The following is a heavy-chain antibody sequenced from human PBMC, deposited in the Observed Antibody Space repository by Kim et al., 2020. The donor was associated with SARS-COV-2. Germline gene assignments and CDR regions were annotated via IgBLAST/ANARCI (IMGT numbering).Heavy chain of an antibody. D-gene: IGHD3-22*01. V-gene: IGHV3-9*01. Sequence: KGRLTISRDNAKSSLYLQMNSLTAEDTALYYCAKGLTYDNSGYALNDAFDIWGQGTRVTVSS. J-gene: IGHJ3*02. CDR3: AKGLTYDNSGYALNDAFDI.